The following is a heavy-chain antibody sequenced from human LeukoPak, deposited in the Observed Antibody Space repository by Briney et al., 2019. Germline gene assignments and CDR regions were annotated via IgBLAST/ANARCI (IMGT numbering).Heavy chain of an antibody. CDR1: GFTFSSYA. D-gene: IGHD6-13*01. V-gene: IGHV3-30-3*01. Sequence: GGSLRLSCAASGFTFSSYAMHWVRQAPGKGLEWVAVISYDGSNKYYADSVKGRFTISRDNSKNTLYLQMNSLRAEDTAVYYCARDSEAAGSYYFDYWGQGTLVTVSS. CDR2: ISYDGSNK. J-gene: IGHJ4*02. CDR3: ARDSEAAGSYYFDY.